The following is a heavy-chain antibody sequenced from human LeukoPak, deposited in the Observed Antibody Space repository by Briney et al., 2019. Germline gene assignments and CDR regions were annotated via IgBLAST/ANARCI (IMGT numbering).Heavy chain of an antibody. J-gene: IGHJ4*02. D-gene: IGHD6-19*01. Sequence: GESLKISCKGSGYSFTIPWIGCVRQMPGKGLEWMGIIYPGDSDTRYSPSFQGQVTISADKSISTAYLQWSSLKASDTAMYYCARHTAVTGSLDYWGQGTLVTVSS. CDR3: ARHTAVTGSLDY. V-gene: IGHV5-51*01. CDR2: IYPGDSDT. CDR1: GYSFTIPW.